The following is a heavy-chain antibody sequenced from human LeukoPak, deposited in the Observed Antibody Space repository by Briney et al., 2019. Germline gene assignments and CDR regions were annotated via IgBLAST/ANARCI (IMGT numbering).Heavy chain of an antibody. CDR2: INGNGGNT. D-gene: IGHD3-22*01. CDR1: GFTFTSYA. V-gene: IGHV3-23*01. J-gene: IGHJ4*02. Sequence: GGSLRLSCAASGFTFTSYAMSWVRQAPGQGLEWVSTINGNGGNTYYADSVNGRFTISRDNSKNTLYLQMNSLRAEDTAVYYCAKDRTNYYDSSGYLYFDYWGQGTLVTVSS. CDR3: AKDRTNYYDSSGYLYFDY.